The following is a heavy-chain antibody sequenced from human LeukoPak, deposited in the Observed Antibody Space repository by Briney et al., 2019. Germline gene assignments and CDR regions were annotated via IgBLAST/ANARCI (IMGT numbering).Heavy chain of an antibody. CDR2: INHSGST. Sequence: SETLSLTCAVYGGSFSGYYWSWIRQPPGKGLEWIGEINHSGSTNYSPSLKSRVTISVDTSKNQFSLKLSSVTAADTAVYYCARDPIVGATNDYWGQGTLVTVSS. CDR3: ARDPIVGATNDY. D-gene: IGHD1-26*01. CDR1: GGSFSGYY. J-gene: IGHJ4*02. V-gene: IGHV4-34*01.